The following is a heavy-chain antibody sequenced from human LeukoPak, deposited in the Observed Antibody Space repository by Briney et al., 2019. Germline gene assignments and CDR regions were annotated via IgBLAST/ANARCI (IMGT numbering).Heavy chain of an antibody. V-gene: IGHV3-30*02. J-gene: IGHJ6*03. Sequence: PGGSLRLSCAASGFTFSSYGMHWVRQAPGKGLEWVAFIRYDGSNKYYADSVKGRFTISRDNSKNTLYLQMNGLRAEDTAVYYCAKAGNSYYYYYMDAWGKGTTVTVSS. CDR2: IRYDGSNK. CDR1: GFTFSSYG. D-gene: IGHD4-23*01. CDR3: AKAGNSYYYYYMDA.